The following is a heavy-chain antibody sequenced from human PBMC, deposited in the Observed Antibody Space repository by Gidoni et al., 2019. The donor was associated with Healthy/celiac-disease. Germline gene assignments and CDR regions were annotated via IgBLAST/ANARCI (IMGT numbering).Heavy chain of an antibody. CDR2: IYSGSST. V-gene: IGHV3-53*04. D-gene: IGHD2-15*01. J-gene: IGHJ6*02. CDR1: GFTVSSNY. Sequence: VQLVDSGGGLVQPGGSLRLFCAASGFTVSSNYMSWVRQAPGKGLERVSVIYSGSSTYYADAVKGRFTISRHNTKNTLYLQMNSLGAEDTAVYYCARLGRDYYYGMDVWGQGTTVTVSS. CDR3: ARLGRDYYYGMDV.